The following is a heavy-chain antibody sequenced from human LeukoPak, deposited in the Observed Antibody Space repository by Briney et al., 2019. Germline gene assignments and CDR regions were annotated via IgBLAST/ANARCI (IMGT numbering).Heavy chain of an antibody. J-gene: IGHJ6*02. CDR1: GFTFSSYS. CDR3: ARDTLWGTSPAMDV. CDR2: ITSISSNI. V-gene: IGHV3-48*04. D-gene: IGHD2-2*01. Sequence: GGSLRLSCAASGFTFSSYSMNWVRQAPGKGLEWISYITSISSNIYYADSVKGRFTISRDNAKNSLYLQMNSLRAEDTALYHCARDTLWGTSPAMDVWGQGTTVTVSS.